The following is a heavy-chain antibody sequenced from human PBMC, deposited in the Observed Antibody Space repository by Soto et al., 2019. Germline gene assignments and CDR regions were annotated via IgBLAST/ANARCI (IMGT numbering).Heavy chain of an antibody. CDR3: ARDRYDILTGYYIPGPYFDY. CDR1: GYTFTSYV. J-gene: IGHJ4*02. CDR2: ISAYNGNT. D-gene: IGHD3-9*01. Sequence: GASVKVSCKASGYTFTSYVISWVRQAPGQGHEWMGWISAYNGNTNYAQKLQGRVTMTTDTSTSTAYMELRSLRSDDTAVYYCARDRYDILTGYYIPGPYFDYWGQGTLVTVSS. V-gene: IGHV1-18*01.